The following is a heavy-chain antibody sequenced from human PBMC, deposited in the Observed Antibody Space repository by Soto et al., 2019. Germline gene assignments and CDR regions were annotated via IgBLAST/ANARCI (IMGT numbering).Heavy chain of an antibody. J-gene: IGHJ4*02. D-gene: IGHD3-10*01. CDR1: GGTFSSYT. Sequence: QVQLVQSGAEVKKPGSSVKVSCKASGGTFSSYTISWVRQAPGQGLEWMGRIIPILGIANYAQKFQGRVTITADKSTSTAYMELSSLRSEDTDVYYCARDSRSGRGYFDYWGQGTLVTVSS. CDR2: IIPILGIA. CDR3: ARDSRSGRGYFDY. V-gene: IGHV1-69*08.